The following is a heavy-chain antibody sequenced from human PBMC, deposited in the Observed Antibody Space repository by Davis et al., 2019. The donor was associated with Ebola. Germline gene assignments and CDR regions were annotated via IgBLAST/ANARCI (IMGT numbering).Heavy chain of an antibody. CDR3: AGQSIAARLVDYYYGMDV. CDR2: ISAYNGNT. V-gene: IGHV1-18*01. Sequence: AASVKVSCKASGYTFTSYGISWVRQAPGQGLEWMGWISAYNGNTNYAQKLQGRVTMTTDTSTSTAYMELSSLRSEDTAVYYCAGQSIAARLVDYYYGMDVWGQGTTVTVSS. J-gene: IGHJ6*02. D-gene: IGHD6-6*01. CDR1: GYTFTSYG.